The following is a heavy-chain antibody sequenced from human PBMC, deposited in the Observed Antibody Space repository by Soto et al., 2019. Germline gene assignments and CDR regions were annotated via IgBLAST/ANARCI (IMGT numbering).Heavy chain of an antibody. D-gene: IGHD3-10*01. Sequence: SETLSLTCTVSGGSISSYYWTWIRQPPGKGLEWVGYVYYSGTTYYNPSLKSRVTISVDTSKNQFSLKLSSVTAADTAVYYCARHVGIYYGSGSYYGDYYYYYYMDVWGKGTTVTVSS. CDR3: ARHVGIYYGSGSYYGDYYYYYYMDV. J-gene: IGHJ6*03. V-gene: IGHV4-59*08. CDR2: VYYSGTT. CDR1: GGSISSYY.